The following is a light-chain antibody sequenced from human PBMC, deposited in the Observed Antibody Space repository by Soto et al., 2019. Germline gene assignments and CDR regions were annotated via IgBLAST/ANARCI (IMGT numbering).Light chain of an antibody. Sequence: EVGLTQSPVTLCLSPGEGATLACRASQSFRGLLAWYQQKPGQAPRLLIYDAYNRATGIPPRFSGSGSGTDFTLTISSLEPEDSAVYYCQQRHMWPITFGQGTRLEIK. CDR3: QQRHMWPIT. CDR2: DAY. J-gene: IGKJ5*01. CDR1: QSFRGL. V-gene: IGKV3-11*01.